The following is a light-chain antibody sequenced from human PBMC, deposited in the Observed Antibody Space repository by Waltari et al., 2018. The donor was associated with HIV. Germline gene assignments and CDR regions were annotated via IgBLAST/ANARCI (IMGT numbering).Light chain of an antibody. Sequence: DIQMTQSPSSLSGSVGERVTITCQASQDINNYLNWYQQKAGRAPKLLIYDATNLEIGVPSRLSGSGSGTDFTLTISNLQPEDIATYYCQHYDNFLHTFGQGTKLEIK. CDR3: QHYDNFLHT. CDR1: QDINNY. V-gene: IGKV1-33*01. CDR2: DAT. J-gene: IGKJ2*01.